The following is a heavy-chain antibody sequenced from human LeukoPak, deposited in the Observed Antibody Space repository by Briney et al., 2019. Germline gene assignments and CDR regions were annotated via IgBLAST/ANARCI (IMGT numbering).Heavy chain of an antibody. V-gene: IGHV3-30*18. CDR2: ITYDGDTR. Sequence: GRTLRLPCAASGFTFSSCGMHWVRQAPGKGLGWVAVITYDGDTRYFEDSVKGRFTISRDTSKSTLYLQMNSLGAEDTAVYYCVKEQGSGSYRTADYWGQGTLVTVSS. CDR1: GFTFSSCG. D-gene: IGHD3-10*01. J-gene: IGHJ4*02. CDR3: VKEQGSGSYRTADY.